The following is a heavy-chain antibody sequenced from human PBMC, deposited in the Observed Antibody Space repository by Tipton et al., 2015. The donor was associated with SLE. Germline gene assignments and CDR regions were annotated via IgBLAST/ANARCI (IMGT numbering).Heavy chain of an antibody. CDR3: ARGRGSSWYYFDY. D-gene: IGHD6-13*01. Sequence: SLRLSCAASGFTFSSYNMNRVRQAPGKGLEWVSSISSSSSFIYYADSVKGRFTISRDNAKNSLYLQMNSLRAEDTAVYYCARGRGSSWYYFDYWGQGTLVTVSS. J-gene: IGHJ4*02. CDR2: ISSSSSFI. CDR1: GFTFSSYN. V-gene: IGHV3-21*01.